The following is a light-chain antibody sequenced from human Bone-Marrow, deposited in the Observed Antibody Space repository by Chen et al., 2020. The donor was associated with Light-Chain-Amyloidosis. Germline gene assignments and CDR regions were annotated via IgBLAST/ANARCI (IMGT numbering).Light chain of an antibody. CDR1: NIGSTS. V-gene: IGLV3-21*02. Sequence: SYVLTQPSSMSVAPGQTAPIACGGNNIGSTSVHWYQQTPGQAPLLVVYDSDRPSGIPERLSGSNSGNTATLTISRVEAGDEADYYCQVWDRSSDRPVFGGGTKLTVL. J-gene: IGLJ3*02. CDR3: QVWDRSSDRPV. CDR2: DS.